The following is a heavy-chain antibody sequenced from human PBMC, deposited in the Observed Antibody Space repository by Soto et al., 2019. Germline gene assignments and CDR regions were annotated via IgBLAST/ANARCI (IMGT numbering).Heavy chain of an antibody. CDR2: ISGSGGST. J-gene: IGHJ3*02. CDR1: GFTFSSYA. CDR3: ARSYCSGGSCSPGAFDI. Sequence: GGSLRLSCAASGFTFSSYAMSWVRQAPGKGLEWVSAISGSGGSTYYADSVKGRFTISRDNSKNTLYLQMNSLRAEDTAVYYCARSYCSGGSCSPGAFDIWGQGTMVTVSS. D-gene: IGHD2-15*01. V-gene: IGHV3-23*01.